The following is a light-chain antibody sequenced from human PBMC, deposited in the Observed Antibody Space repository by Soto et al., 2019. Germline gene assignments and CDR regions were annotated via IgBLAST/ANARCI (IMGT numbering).Light chain of an antibody. J-gene: IGKJ5*01. CDR1: QGISNY. CDR2: AAS. V-gene: IGKV1-27*01. CDR3: QQYNAYSIT. Sequence: DIQMTQSPTSLSASVGDRVTITSRASQGISNYLAWYKPKPGKVPKLLSYAASTLQSGVPSRFRGSGSGTEFTLTISSLKPEDFETYYCQQYNAYSITFGQGTRLEIK.